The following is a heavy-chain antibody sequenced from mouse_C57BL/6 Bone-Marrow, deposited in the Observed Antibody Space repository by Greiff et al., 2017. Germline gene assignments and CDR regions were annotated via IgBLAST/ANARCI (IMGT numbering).Heavy chain of an antibody. CDR1: GFTFSSYA. CDR2: ISSGGDYI. CDR3: TRDELWYPDY. J-gene: IGHJ2*01. Sequence: EVKVVESGEGLVKPGGSLKLSCAASGFTFSSYAMSWVRQTPEKRLEWVAYISSGGDYIYYADTVKGRFTISRDNARNTLYLQMSSLKSEDTAMYYCTRDELWYPDYWGQGTTLTVSS. V-gene: IGHV5-9-1*02. D-gene: IGHD2-1*01.